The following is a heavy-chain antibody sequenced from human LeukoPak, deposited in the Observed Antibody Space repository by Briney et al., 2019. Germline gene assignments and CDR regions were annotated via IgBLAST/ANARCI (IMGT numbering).Heavy chain of an antibody. V-gene: IGHV1-69*13. CDR1: GGTFSSYA. CDR2: IIPIFGTA. D-gene: IGHD5-12*01. CDR3: ARDLGGGYDQTFDP. J-gene: IGHJ5*02. Sequence: ASVKVSCKASGGTFSSYAISWVRQAPGQGLEWMGGIIPIFGTANYAQKFQGRVTITADESTGTAYMELSSLRSEDTAVYYCARDLGGGYDQTFDPWGQGTLVTVSS.